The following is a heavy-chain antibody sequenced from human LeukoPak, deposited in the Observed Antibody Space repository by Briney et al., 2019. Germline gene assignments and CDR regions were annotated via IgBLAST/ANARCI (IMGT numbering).Heavy chain of an antibody. CDR1: GGPFSGYH. CDR2: INSSGST. V-gene: IGHV4-34*01. D-gene: IGHD3-10*01. J-gene: IGHJ6*02. CDR3: AREESREYYYYYYGMDV. Sequence: SETLSLPCAVCGGPFSGYHWTWIPQSPGKALEWIGDINSSGSTYYNPSLKSPLTISVDTSKNQFSLKLSSVTAADTAVYYCAREESREYYYYYYGMDVWGQGTTVTVSS.